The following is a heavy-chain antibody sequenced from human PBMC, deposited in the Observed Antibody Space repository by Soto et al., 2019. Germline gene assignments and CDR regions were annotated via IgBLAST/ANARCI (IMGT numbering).Heavy chain of an antibody. CDR2: IYYSGST. J-gene: IGHJ4*02. Sequence: SETLSLTCTVSGGSISSSSYYWGWIRQPPGKGLEWIGSIYYSGSTYYNPSLKSRVTISVDTSKNQFSLKLSSVTAADTAVYYCARVASPPLYYFDYWGQGTLVTVSS. CDR1: GGSISSSSYY. D-gene: IGHD2-2*01. V-gene: IGHV4-39*01. CDR3: ARVASPPLYYFDY.